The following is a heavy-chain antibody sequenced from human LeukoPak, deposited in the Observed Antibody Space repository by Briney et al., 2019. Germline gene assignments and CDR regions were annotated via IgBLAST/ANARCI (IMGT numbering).Heavy chain of an antibody. J-gene: IGHJ4*02. CDR3: ARQDDYGDYVIDY. CDR1: GYTFTIYD. Sequence: ASVTVSCTASGYTFTIYDINWVRQAPGQGVEWMGWMNPNSGNPGYAQKFQGGVTITINTSISTAYMELSSLRSEDTAVYYCARQDDYGDYVIDYWGQGTLVTVSS. V-gene: IGHV1-8*01. CDR2: MNPNSGNP. D-gene: IGHD4-17*01.